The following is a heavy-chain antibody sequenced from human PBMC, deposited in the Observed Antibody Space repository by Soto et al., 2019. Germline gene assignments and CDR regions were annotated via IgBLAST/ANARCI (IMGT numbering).Heavy chain of an antibody. CDR3: ARGKTVYSNPPGPFFFYGIDV. D-gene: IGHD4-4*01. V-gene: IGHV3-30-3*01. Sequence: ESGGGVVHPERSLRLSCSASEFTFSRYAMHWVRQAPGKGLEWVAGISYDGGHKFYGDSVRGRFTISRDSSKTMVFLQMNSQRTEDTAGYFCARGKTVYSNPPGPFFFYGIDVWGQGATVTVSS. J-gene: IGHJ6*02. CDR2: ISYDGGHK. CDR1: EFTFSRYA.